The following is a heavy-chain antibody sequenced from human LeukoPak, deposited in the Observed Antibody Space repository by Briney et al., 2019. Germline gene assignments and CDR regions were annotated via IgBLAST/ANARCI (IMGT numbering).Heavy chain of an antibody. Sequence: GGSLRLSCAASGFTVSSNYMSWVRQAPGKGLEWVSVIYSGGSTYYADSVKGRFTISRDKSKNTLYLQMNSLRSEDTAVYYCARERAEWENYWGQGTLVTVSS. CDR1: GFTVSSNY. V-gene: IGHV3-66*02. D-gene: IGHD1-26*01. CDR3: ARERAEWENY. J-gene: IGHJ4*02. CDR2: IYSGGST.